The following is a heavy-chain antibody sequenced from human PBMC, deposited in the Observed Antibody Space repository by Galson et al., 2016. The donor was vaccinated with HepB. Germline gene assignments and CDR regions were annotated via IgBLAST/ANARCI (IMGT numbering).Heavy chain of an antibody. D-gene: IGHD1-1*01. J-gene: IGHJ6*02. CDR3: TTGGGNWALGMDV. CDR1: GFTFNTYA. CDR2: IKSKTDGGTT. V-gene: IGHV3-15*01. Sequence: SLRLSCAASGFTFNTYAMNWVRQAPGKGLEWVGRIKSKTDGGTTDYAAPVKGRFTISRDDSKNTPYLQMNSLKTEDTAVYYRTTGGGNWALGMDVWGQGTTVTVSS.